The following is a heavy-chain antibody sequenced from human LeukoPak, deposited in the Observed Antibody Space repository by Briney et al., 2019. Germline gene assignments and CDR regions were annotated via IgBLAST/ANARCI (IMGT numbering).Heavy chain of an antibody. CDR1: GYTFTSYA. CDR2: INACNGNT. V-gene: IGHV1-3*01. J-gene: IGHJ4*02. CDR3: ARQLTTRGGDY. D-gene: IGHD4-17*01. Sequence: GASVKVSCKASGYTFTSYAMHWVRQAPGQRLEWMGWINACNGNTKYSQKFQGRVTITRDTSASTAYMELSSLRSEDTAVYYCARQLTTRGGDYWGQGTLVTVSS.